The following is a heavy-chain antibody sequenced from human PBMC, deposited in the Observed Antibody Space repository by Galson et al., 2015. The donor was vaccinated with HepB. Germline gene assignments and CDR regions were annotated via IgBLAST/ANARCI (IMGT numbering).Heavy chain of an antibody. Sequence: SVKVSCKASGYTFTSYGISWVRQAPGQGLEWMGWISAYNGNTNYAQKLQGRVTMTTDTSTSTAYMELRSLRSDDTAVYYCARERFNPYYYYGMDVWGQGTTVTVSS. J-gene: IGHJ6*02. V-gene: IGHV1-18*04. D-gene: IGHD1-14*01. CDR3: ARERFNPYYYYGMDV. CDR2: ISAYNGNT. CDR1: GYTFTSYG.